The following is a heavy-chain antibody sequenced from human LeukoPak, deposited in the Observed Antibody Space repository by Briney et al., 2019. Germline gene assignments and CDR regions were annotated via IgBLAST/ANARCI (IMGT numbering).Heavy chain of an antibody. J-gene: IGHJ4*02. V-gene: IGHV3-53*01. CDR2: IYRGGST. D-gene: IGHD3-9*01. CDR3: ATHRDILTGYRPHIGSPFDY. CDR1: GFNVSNNY. Sequence: GGSLRLSCAASGFNVSNNYMSWVRQAPGKGLEWVSVIYRGGSTYYADSVKGRFIMSRDNSKNTVYLQMDSLRAEDTAVYYCATHRDILTGYRPHIGSPFDYWGQGTLVTVSS.